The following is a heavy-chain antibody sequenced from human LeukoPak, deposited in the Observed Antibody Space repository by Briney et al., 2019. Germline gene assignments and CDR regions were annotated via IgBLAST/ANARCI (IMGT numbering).Heavy chain of an antibody. CDR1: GYTLTELS. J-gene: IGHJ4*02. V-gene: IGHV1-24*01. CDR3: ATQSGSYYNY. CDR2: FDPEDGET. D-gene: IGHD1-26*01. Sequence: GASVKVSFKVSGYTLTELSTHWVRQAPGKGLEWMGGFDPEDGETIYAQKFQGRVTMTEDTSTDTAYMELSSLRSEDTAVYYCATQSGSYYNYWGQGTLVTVSS.